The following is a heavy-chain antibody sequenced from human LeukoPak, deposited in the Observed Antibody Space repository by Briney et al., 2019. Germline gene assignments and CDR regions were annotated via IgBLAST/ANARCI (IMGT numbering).Heavy chain of an antibody. Sequence: PSETLSLTCTVSGGSISSYYRSWIRQPPGKGLEWIGYIYYSGGTNYNPSLKSRVTISVDTSKNQFSLKLSSVTAADTAVYYCARGGNYGDYAGQGPTDAFHIWGQGTMVTVSS. D-gene: IGHD4-17*01. V-gene: IGHV4-59*01. J-gene: IGHJ3*02. CDR2: IYYSGGT. CDR3: ARGGNYGDYAGQGPTDAFHI. CDR1: GGSISSYY.